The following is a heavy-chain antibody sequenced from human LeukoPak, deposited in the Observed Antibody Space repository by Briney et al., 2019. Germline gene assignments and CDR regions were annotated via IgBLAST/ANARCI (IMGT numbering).Heavy chain of an antibody. D-gene: IGHD6-13*01. J-gene: IGHJ3*02. CDR3: AKDGGYIQAFDI. V-gene: IGHV3-9*03. Sequence: TGGSLRLSCAASGFTFDDYAMHWVRQAPGKGLEWVSGISWNSGSIGYADSVKGRFTISRDNAKNSLYLQMNSLRAEDMALYYCAKDGGYIQAFDIWGQGTMVTVSS. CDR2: ISWNSGSI. CDR1: GFTFDDYA.